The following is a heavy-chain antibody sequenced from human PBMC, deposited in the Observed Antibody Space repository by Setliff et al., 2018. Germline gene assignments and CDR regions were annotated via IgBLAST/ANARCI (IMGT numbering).Heavy chain of an antibody. CDR1: GYTFTSYA. V-gene: IGHV1-3*01. D-gene: IGHD3-3*01. CDR2: INAGNGNT. CDR3: AREFTRDYNFWSAHRYYMDV. J-gene: IGHJ6*03. Sequence: ASVKVSCKASGYTFTSYAMHWVRQAPGQRLEWMGWINAGNGNTKYSQKFQGRVTITRDTSASTAYMELSSLRSEDTAVYYCAREFTRDYNFWSAHRYYMDVWGKGTTVTVSS.